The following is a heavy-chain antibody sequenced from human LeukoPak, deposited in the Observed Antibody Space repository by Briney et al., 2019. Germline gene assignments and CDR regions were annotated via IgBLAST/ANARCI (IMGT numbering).Heavy chain of an antibody. Sequence: GGSLRLSCAASGFTFSSYSMNWVRQAPGKGLEWVSYISSSSSTIYYADSVKGRFTISRDNAKNSLYLQMNSLRAEDTAVYYCARSDRWYDDRKQFDYWGQGTLVTVSS. J-gene: IGHJ4*02. V-gene: IGHV3-48*04. D-gene: IGHD6-13*01. CDR2: ISSSSSTI. CDR3: ARSDRWYDDRKQFDY. CDR1: GFTFSSYS.